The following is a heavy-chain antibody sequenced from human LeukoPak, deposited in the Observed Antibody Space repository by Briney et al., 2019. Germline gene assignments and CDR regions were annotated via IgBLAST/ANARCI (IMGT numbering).Heavy chain of an antibody. J-gene: IGHJ4*02. V-gene: IGHV3-9*01. CDR3: AKVESYSYGYFEY. CDR2: ISWNGGGI. CDR1: GFTFDDYA. D-gene: IGHD5-18*01. Sequence: GGSLRLSCAASGFTFDDYAMHWVRQAPGKGLEWVSGISWNGGGIDYADSVKGRFTTSRDNAKNSLYLQMNSLRTEDTALYYCAKVESYSYGYFEYWGQGVLVTVSS.